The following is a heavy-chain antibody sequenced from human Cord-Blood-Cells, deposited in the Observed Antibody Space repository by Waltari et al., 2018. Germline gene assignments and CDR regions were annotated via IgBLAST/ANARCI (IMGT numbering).Heavy chain of an antibody. J-gene: IGHJ3*02. CDR2: ISGSGGST. V-gene: IGHV3-23*01. Sequence: EVQLLESGGGLVQPGGSLRLSCAASGFTFSRYALSWVRRAPGKGLEWVSAISGSGGSTYYADSVKGRFTISRDNSKNTLYLQMNSLRAEDTAVYYCAKALAAADDAFDIWGQGTMVTVSS. CDR1: GFTFSRYA. CDR3: AKALAAADDAFDI. D-gene: IGHD6-13*01.